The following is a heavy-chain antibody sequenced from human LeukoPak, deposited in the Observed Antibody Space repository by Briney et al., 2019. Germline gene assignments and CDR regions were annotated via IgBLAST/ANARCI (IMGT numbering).Heavy chain of an antibody. CDR1: GGSFSGYY. CDR2: INHSGST. CDR3: ARARAGHFDY. J-gene: IGHJ4*02. V-gene: IGHV4-34*01. Sequence: SETLSLTCAVYGGSFSGYYWSWIRQPPGKGLEWIGEINHSGSTNYNPSFKSRVTISVDTSKNQFSLKLSSVTAADTAVYYCARARAGHFDYWGQGTLVTVSS.